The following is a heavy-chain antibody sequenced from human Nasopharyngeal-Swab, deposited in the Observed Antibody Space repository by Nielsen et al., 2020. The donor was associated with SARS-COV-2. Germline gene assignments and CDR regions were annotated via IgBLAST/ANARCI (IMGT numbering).Heavy chain of an antibody. J-gene: IGHJ6*03. V-gene: IGHV4-34*01. Sequence: RQAPGKGLEWIAEINHSGSTNYNPSLKSRVTLSVDTSMSQFSLELSSVTAADTAVYYCARGLSGIVPAPILGLGPYYYYYYMDVWGKGTTVTVSS. CDR3: ARGLSGIVPAPILGLGPYYYYYYMDV. D-gene: IGHD2-2*01. CDR2: INHSGST.